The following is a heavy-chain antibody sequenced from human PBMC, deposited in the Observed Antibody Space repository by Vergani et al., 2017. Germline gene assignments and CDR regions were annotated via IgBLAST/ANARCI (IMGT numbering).Heavy chain of an antibody. D-gene: IGHD2-2*01. CDR3: AKDGEGYCSSTSCYDNWFDP. CDR1: GFTFSSYG. J-gene: IGHJ5*02. CDR2: ISGSGGST. Sequence: VQLVESGGGVVQPGRSLRPSCAASGFTFSSYGMHWVRQAPGKGLEWVPAISGSGGSTCYAASAKGGFTISRDNSNITLYLEMNSLRAEVTAVYYCAKDGEGYCSSTSCYDNWFDPWGQGTLVTVSS. V-gene: IGHV3-23*04.